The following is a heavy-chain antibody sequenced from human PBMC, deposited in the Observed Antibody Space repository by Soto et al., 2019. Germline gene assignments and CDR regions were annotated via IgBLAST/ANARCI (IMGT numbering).Heavy chain of an antibody. CDR2: ISAYNGNT. V-gene: IGHV1-18*04. D-gene: IGHD6-6*01. J-gene: IGHJ6*02. CDR3: ARRYSSSSFLAYYYYGMDV. CDR1: GYTFTSYG. Sequence: ASVKVSCKASGYTFTSYGISWVRQAPGQGLEWMGWISAYNGNTNYAQKLQGRATMTTDTSTSTAYMELRSLRSDDTAVYYCARRYSSSSFLAYYYYGMDVWGQGTTVTVSS.